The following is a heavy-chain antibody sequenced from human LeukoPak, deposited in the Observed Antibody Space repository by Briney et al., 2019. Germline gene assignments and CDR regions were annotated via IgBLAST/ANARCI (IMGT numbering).Heavy chain of an antibody. V-gene: IGHV3-48*01. CDR1: GFTFSSFS. CDR3: ARDRVYYDSSGYYNHPGLNAFDI. D-gene: IGHD3-22*01. CDR2: ISSSSSTI. J-gene: IGHJ3*02. Sequence: GGSLRLSCAASGFTFSSFSMNWVRQAPGKGREWVSYISSSSSTIYYADSVKGRFTISRDNAKNSLYLQMNSLRAEDTAVYYCARDRVYYDSSGYYNHPGLNAFDIWGQGTMVTVSS.